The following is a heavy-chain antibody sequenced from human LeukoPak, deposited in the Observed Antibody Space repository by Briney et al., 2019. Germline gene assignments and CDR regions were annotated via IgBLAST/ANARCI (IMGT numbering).Heavy chain of an antibody. CDR1: GGTFSSYA. D-gene: IGHD6-13*01. CDR3: ARDSSSSWYGYYYYGMDV. Sequence: ASVKVSCKASGGTFSSYAISWVRQAPGQGLEWMGWISAYNGNTNYAQKLQGRVTMTTDTSTSTAYMELRSLRSDDTAVYYCARDSSSSWYGYYYYGMDVWGQGTTVTVSS. V-gene: IGHV1-18*01. J-gene: IGHJ6*02. CDR2: ISAYNGNT.